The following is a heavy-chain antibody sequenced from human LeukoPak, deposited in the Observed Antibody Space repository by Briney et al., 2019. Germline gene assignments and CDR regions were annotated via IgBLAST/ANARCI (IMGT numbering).Heavy chain of an antibody. CDR1: GGSISSYY. D-gene: IGHD2-15*01. V-gene: IGHV4-59*01. Sequence: SETLSLTCTVSGGSISSYYWSWIRQPPGKGLEWIGYVYYSGTTNYNPSLKSRVIISVDTSKNQFSLKLSSVTAADTAVYYCAREGFGGSSSPDDAFDIWGQGTMVTVSS. J-gene: IGHJ3*02. CDR2: VYYSGTT. CDR3: AREGFGGSSSPDDAFDI.